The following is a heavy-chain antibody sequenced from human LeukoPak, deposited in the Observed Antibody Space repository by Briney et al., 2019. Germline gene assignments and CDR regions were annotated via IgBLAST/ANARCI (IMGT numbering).Heavy chain of an antibody. D-gene: IGHD3-10*01. J-gene: IGHJ3*02. Sequence: GGSLRLSCAASGFTFSSYAMSWVRQAPGKGLEWVSAISGSGGSTYYADSVKGRFTISRDNSKNTLYLQMNSLRAEDTAVYYCAKDRTFGEWPHSHGAFDIWGQGTMVTVSS. CDR1: GFTFSSYA. V-gene: IGHV3-23*01. CDR2: ISGSGGST. CDR3: AKDRTFGEWPHSHGAFDI.